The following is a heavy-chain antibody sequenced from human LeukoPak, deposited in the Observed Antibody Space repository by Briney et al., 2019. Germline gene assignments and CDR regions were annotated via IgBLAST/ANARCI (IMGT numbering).Heavy chain of an antibody. V-gene: IGHV3-43D*03. CDR1: GFTFDDYA. D-gene: IGHD1-26*01. CDR2: ISWDGGST. Sequence: GGSLRLYCAASGFTFDDYAMHWVRQAPGKGLEWVSLISWDGGSTYYADSVKGRFTISRDNSKNSLYLQMNSLRAEDTALYYCAKDISFSGSYFDYWGQGTLVTVSS. J-gene: IGHJ4*02. CDR3: AKDISFSGSYFDY.